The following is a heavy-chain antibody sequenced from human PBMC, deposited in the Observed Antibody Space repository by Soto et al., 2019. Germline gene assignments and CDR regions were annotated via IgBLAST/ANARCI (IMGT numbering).Heavy chain of an antibody. Sequence: PTETLTLTCTVSGFSLSNARMGLSWIRRPPGKALERLAHIFSNDGKSYSTSLKARLTTHHHARKSQVVITMTNMAPVETATYYCARMRYSSGWSTRYYYDYGIDVWSQGT. D-gene: IGHD6-19*01. J-gene: IGHJ6*02. V-gene: IGHV2-26*01. CDR1: GFSLSNARMG. CDR3: ARMRYSSGWSTRYYYDYGIDV. CDR2: IFSNDGK.